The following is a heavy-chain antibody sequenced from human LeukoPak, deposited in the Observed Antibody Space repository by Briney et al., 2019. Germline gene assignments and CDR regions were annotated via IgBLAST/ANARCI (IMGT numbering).Heavy chain of an antibody. Sequence: SETLSLTCTVSGGSISSSSYSWSWIRQPAGKGLEWIGRIYTSGSTNCNPSLKSRVTISVDTSKNQFSLKLSSVTAADTAVYYCAREKIGYYDGSGRGWFDPWGQGTLVTVSS. CDR2: IYTSGST. D-gene: IGHD3-22*01. CDR1: GGSISSSSYS. CDR3: AREKIGYYDGSGRGWFDP. V-gene: IGHV4-61*02. J-gene: IGHJ5*02.